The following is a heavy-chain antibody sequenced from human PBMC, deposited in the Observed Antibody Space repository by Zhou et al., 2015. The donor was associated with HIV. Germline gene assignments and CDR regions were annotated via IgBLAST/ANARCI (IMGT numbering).Heavy chain of an antibody. CDR3: ARVKMVRGVTTYYYYGMDV. V-gene: IGHV1-69*01. J-gene: IGHJ6*02. D-gene: IGHD3-10*01. Sequence: QVHLVQSGAEVRKPGSSVKVSCKASGGTFNSQGISWVRQAPGQGLEWMGGIIPLFGRANYAQKFQGRVTIAADESTSTAYMELRSLRSEDTAVYYCARVKMVRGVTTYYYYGMDVWGRGDHGHRLL. CDR1: GGTFNSQG. CDR2: IIPLFGRA.